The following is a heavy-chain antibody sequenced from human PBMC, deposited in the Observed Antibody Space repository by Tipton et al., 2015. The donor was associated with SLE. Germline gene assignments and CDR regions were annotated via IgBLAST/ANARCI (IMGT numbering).Heavy chain of an antibody. CDR2: ISSDGSNK. V-gene: IGHV3-30*18. J-gene: IGHJ3*02. CDR3: AKDPGWEMGRGLTGAFDI. CDR1: GFIFSSYG. Sequence: SLRLSCAASGFIFSSYGMHWVRQAPGKGLEWVAVISSDGSNKYYADSVKGRFTISRDNSKNTLYLQMNGLRTEDTAVYYCAKDPGWEMGRGLTGAFDIWGQGTMVTVSS. D-gene: IGHD3-10*01.